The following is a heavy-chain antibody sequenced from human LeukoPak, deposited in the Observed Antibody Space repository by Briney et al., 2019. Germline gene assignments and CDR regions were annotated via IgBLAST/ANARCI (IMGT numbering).Heavy chain of an antibody. CDR2: ISGGGDSA. CDR1: GFTFSSYP. CDR3: AKGDYNYYAMDV. Sequence: GGSLRLSCAVSGFTFSSYPMSWVRQAPGKGLAWVSAISGGGDSAYYADSVKGRFTISRDNSKNTLYLQMNSLRADDTAVYYCAKGDYNYYAMDVWGQGTTVTVSS. J-gene: IGHJ6*02. V-gene: IGHV3-23*01.